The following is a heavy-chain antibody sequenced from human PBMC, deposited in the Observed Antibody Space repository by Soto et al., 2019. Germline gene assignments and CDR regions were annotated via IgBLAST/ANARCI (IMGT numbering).Heavy chain of an antibody. Sequence: GGSLSLSCAASGFTFSSYAMSWVRQAPGKGLEWVSAISGSGGSTYYADSVRGRFTISRDNSKNTLYLQMNSLRAEDTAVYYCAKENDFWSGYYVWGQGTLVTVSS. CDR1: GFTFSSYA. D-gene: IGHD3-3*01. CDR2: ISGSGGST. V-gene: IGHV3-23*01. J-gene: IGHJ4*02. CDR3: AKENDFWSGYYV.